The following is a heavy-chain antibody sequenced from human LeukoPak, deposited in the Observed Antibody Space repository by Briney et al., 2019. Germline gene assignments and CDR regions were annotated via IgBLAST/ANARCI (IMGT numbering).Heavy chain of an antibody. D-gene: IGHD1-26*01. V-gene: IGHV3-21*06. CDR3: AKVQSDIVGAMFFAFDV. J-gene: IGHJ3*01. Sequence: GGSLRLSCGVSGFTFNSYSMNWVRQAPGKGLEWVASFIGSGSEMFYADSLKGRFTISRDNSENSLYLQMNSLRVEDTAVYYCAKVQSDIVGAMFFAFDVWGQGTMVSVSS. CDR2: FIGSGSEM. CDR1: GFTFNSYS.